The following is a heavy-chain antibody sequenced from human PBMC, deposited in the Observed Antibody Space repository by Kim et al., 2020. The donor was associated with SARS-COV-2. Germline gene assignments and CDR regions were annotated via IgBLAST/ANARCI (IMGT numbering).Heavy chain of an antibody. Sequence: ASVKVSCKASGYTFTNYAMHWVRQAPGQRLEWMGWINAGNGNTEYSQKFQGRVTISRDTSASTAYMELASLRSEDTAVYYCARGGAYDSSAYRPHYWGQGTLVTVSS. J-gene: IGHJ4*02. CDR1: GYTFTNYA. V-gene: IGHV1-3*01. D-gene: IGHD3-22*01. CDR2: INAGNGNT. CDR3: ARGGAYDSSAYRPHY.